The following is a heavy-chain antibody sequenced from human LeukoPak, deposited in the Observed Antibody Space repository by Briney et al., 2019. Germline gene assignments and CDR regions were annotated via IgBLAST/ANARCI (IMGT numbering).Heavy chain of an antibody. D-gene: IGHD2-2*01. J-gene: IGHJ5*02. CDR2: INHSGST. CDR3: ARVKGIVVVPAAERWFDP. V-gene: IGHV4-34*01. CDR1: GGSCXXYY. Sequence: TXXVXGGSCXXYYWSWIRQPPGKGLEWIGEINHSGSTNYNPSLKSRVTISVDTSKNQFSLKLSSVTAADTAVYYCARVKGIVVVPAAERWFDPWGQGTLVTVSS.